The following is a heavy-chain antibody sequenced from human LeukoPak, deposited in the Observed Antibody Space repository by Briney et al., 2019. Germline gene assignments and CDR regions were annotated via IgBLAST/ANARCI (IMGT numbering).Heavy chain of an antibody. V-gene: IGHV1-18*01. CDR2: ISAYNGNT. CDR1: GYTFTSYG. J-gene: IGHJ5*02. D-gene: IGHD2-2*01. Sequence: ASVKVSCKASGYTFTSYGISWVRQAPGQGLEWMGWISAYNGNTNYAQKLQGRVTMTTDTSTSTAYMELRSLRSDDTAVYYCARTPEVVPAVRNWFDPWGQGTLVTVSS. CDR3: ARTPEVVPAVRNWFDP.